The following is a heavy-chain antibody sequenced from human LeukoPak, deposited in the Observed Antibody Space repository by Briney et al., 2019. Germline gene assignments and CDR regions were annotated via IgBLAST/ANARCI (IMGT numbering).Heavy chain of an antibody. V-gene: IGHV4-61*02. D-gene: IGHD4-23*01. CDR2: IYTSGST. CDR1: GGSISSGSYY. CDR3: ARASTTVVTDWFDP. J-gene: IGHJ5*02. Sequence: SETLSLTCTVSGGSISSGSYYWSWIRQPAGKGLEWIGRIYTSGSTNYNPSLKSRVTISVDTSKNQFSLKLRSVTAADTAVYYCARASTTVVTDWFDPWGQGTLVTVSS.